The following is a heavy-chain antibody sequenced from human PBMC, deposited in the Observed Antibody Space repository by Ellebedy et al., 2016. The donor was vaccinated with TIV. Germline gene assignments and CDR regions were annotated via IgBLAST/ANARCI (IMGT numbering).Heavy chain of an antibody. J-gene: IGHJ4*02. Sequence: PGGSLRLSCAASGFTFSRDWMNWVRQAPGRGLEFVANIKEDGSEKYYVDSVKGRFTISRDNAKNSLYLQMNSLRAEDTAVYYCARVPWTAVADWGQGTLVTVSS. D-gene: IGHD6-13*01. CDR2: IKEDGSEK. CDR1: GFTFSRDW. V-gene: IGHV3-7*01. CDR3: ARVPWTAVAD.